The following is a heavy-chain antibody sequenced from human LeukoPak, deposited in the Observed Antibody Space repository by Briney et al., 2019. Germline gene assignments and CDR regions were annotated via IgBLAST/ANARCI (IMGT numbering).Heavy chain of an antibody. J-gene: IGHJ6*03. D-gene: IGHD6-13*01. CDR2: IYHSGST. CDR1: GGSISSYY. CDR3: ARRGIAAGYYYMDV. V-gene: IGHV4-59*01. Sequence: SETLSLTCTVSGGSISSYYWSWIRQPPGKGLEWIGYIYHSGSTNYNPSLKSRVTISVDTSKNQFSLKLSSVTAADTAVYYCARRGIAAGYYYMDVWGKGTTVTVSS.